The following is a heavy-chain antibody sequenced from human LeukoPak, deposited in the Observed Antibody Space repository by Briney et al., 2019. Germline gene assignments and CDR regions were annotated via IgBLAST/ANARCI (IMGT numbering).Heavy chain of an antibody. CDR3: ARLYGAGTTDC. Sequence: GASVMVSCKASGYTFTSSWVHWVRQAPGPGLEWMGIINPSDGSTIYAQNFQGRVTMTRDTSTSTVYMELSSLRSDDTAVYYCARLYGAGTTDCWGQGTLVTVSS. D-gene: IGHD3-10*01. CDR2: INPSDGST. V-gene: IGHV1-46*01. J-gene: IGHJ4*02. CDR1: GYTFTSSW.